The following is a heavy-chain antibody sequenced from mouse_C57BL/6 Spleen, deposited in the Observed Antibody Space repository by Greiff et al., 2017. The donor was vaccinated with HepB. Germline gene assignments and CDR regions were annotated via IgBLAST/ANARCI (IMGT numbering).Heavy chain of an antibody. CDR3: ARNYRLGRGAMDY. Sequence: VQLKESGPGLVQPSQSLSITCTVSGFSLTSYGVHWVGQSPGKGLEWLGVIWSGGSTDYNAAFIYRLSISKDNSKSQVFFKINSLQADDTAIYYCARNYRLGRGAMDYWGQGTSVTVSS. D-gene: IGHD4-1*01. V-gene: IGHV2-2*01. J-gene: IGHJ4*01. CDR2: IWSGGST. CDR1: GFSLTSYG.